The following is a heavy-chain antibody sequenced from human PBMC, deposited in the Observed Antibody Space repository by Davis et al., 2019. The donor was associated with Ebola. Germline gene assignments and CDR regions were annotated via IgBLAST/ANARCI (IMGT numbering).Heavy chain of an antibody. CDR3: ARYPSIAAAGTPRKDWFDP. CDR1: GYTFTSYY. J-gene: IGHJ5*02. CDR2: INPSGGST. D-gene: IGHD6-13*01. Sequence: AASVKVSCKASGYTFTSYYMHWVRQAPGQGLEWMGIINPSGGSTSYAQKFQGRVTMTRDTSTSTVYMELSSLRSEDMAVYYCARYPSIAAAGTPRKDWFDPWGQGTLVTVSS. V-gene: IGHV1-46*01.